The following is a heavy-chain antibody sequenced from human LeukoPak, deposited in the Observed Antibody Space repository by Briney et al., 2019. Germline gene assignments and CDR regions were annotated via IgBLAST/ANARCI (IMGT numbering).Heavy chain of an antibody. CDR3: ARGPYSSDPPNDY. J-gene: IGHJ4*02. CDR2: INPSGGST. Sequence: ASVTVSCKASGYTFTDYYMHLVRQAPGQGLEWLGIINPSGGSTSYAQKFQGRVTMTRDMSTSTVYMELSSLRSEDTAVYYCARGPYSSDPPNDYWGQGTLVTVSS. CDR1: GYTFTDYY. V-gene: IGHV1-46*01. D-gene: IGHD1-26*01.